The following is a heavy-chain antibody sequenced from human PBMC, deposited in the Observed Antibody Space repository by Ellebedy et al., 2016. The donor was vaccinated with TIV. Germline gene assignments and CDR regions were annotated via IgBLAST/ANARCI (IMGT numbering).Heavy chain of an antibody. CDR1: GDSFSGSY. J-gene: IGHJ4*02. V-gene: IGHV4-4*07. D-gene: IGHD3-9*01. CDR3: GRGRLAHDVHFER. CDR2: LDVGGRT. Sequence: MPSETLSLTCGVSGDSFSGSYCHWLRQSADKGLEWIGRLDVGGRTNYRPSLRGRVTMSIDTSQNDVSLKMTDMTAADTAVYYCGRGRLAHDVHFERWGQGIKVTVS.